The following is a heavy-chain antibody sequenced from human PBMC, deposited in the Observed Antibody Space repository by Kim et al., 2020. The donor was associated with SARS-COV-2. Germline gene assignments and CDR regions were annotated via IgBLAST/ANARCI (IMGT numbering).Heavy chain of an antibody. CDR1: GYTFTSYY. Sequence: ASVKVSCKASGYTFTSYYMHWVRQAPGQGLEWMGIINPSGGSTSYAQKFQGRVTMTRDTSTSTVYMELSSLRSEDTAVYYCASQIGAPPIDYWGQGTLVTVSS. J-gene: IGHJ4*02. CDR2: INPSGGST. V-gene: IGHV1-46*01. CDR3: ASQIGAPPIDY. D-gene: IGHD3-16*01.